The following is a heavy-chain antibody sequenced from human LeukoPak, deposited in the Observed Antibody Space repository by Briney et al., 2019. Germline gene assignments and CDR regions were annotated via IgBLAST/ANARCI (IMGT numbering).Heavy chain of an antibody. V-gene: IGHV3-43*01. J-gene: IGHJ4*02. CDR2: ISWDGGNT. CDR1: GFAFGHYT. Sequence: PGGSLRLSCAASGFAFGHYTMHWVRQAPGKGLEWVSLISWDGGNTYYADSVKGRFTISRDNNKNSLYLQMNSLRAEDTAVYYCAKDHGQLWFPGNYFDYWGQGTLVTVSS. CDR3: AKDHGQLWFPGNYFDY. D-gene: IGHD5-18*01.